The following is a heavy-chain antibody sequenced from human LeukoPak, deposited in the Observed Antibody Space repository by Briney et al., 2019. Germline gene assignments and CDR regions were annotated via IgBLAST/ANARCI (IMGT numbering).Heavy chain of an antibody. J-gene: IGHJ4*02. V-gene: IGHV3-48*04. D-gene: IGHD1-26*01. CDR3: ARDKRKGIVGSTKSYFDY. Sequence: PGGSLRLSCAASGFTFSSYAMSWVRQAPGKGLEWVSHISSSVTTVYYADSVRGRFTLSRDNAKNSVSLQMNSLRAEDTAVYYCARDKRKGIVGSTKSYFDYWGQGTLVTVSS. CDR1: GFTFSSYA. CDR2: ISSSVTTV.